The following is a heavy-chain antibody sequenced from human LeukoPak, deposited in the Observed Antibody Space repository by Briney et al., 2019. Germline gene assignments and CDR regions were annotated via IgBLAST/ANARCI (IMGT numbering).Heavy chain of an antibody. Sequence: GGSLRLSCAASGFTLNNYDMNWVRQAPGKGLEWVSRFRARDTSTFYADAVRGRFTISRDNAKNSLYLQMNSLRAEDTAVYYCARANPDYYGSGSPDYWGQGTLVTVSS. J-gene: IGHJ4*02. CDR1: GFTLNNYD. CDR2: FRARDTST. D-gene: IGHD3-10*01. V-gene: IGHV3-21*01. CDR3: ARANPDYYGSGSPDY.